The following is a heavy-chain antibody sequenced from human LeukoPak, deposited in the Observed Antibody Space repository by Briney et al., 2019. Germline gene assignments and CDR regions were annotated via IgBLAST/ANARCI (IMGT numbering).Heavy chain of an antibody. Sequence: WESLRLSCAASGFTFSSCAMSWVRQAPGKGLEWVSAISGSGFSTYYADSVKGRFTISRDNSRNTLYLHMSSLRADDTAIYYCAKEGAGTTGLVYAFDIWGQGTMVTVSS. D-gene: IGHD1-7*01. CDR1: GFTFSSCA. V-gene: IGHV3-23*01. CDR3: AKEGAGTTGLVYAFDI. J-gene: IGHJ3*02. CDR2: ISGSGFST.